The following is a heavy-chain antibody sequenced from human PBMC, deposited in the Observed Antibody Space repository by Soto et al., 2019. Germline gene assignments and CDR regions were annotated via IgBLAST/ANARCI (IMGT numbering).Heavy chain of an antibody. CDR1: GYTFTSYA. J-gene: IGHJ3*02. D-gene: IGHD3-9*01. CDR3: ATNAGRYFERRPPDAFDI. V-gene: IGHV1-3*01. Sequence: GASVKVSCKASGYTFTSYAMHWVRQAPGQRLEWMGWINAGNGNTKYSQKFQGRVTITRDTSASTAYMELSSLRSEDTAVYYCATNAGRYFERRPPDAFDIWGQGTMVTVSS. CDR2: INAGNGNT.